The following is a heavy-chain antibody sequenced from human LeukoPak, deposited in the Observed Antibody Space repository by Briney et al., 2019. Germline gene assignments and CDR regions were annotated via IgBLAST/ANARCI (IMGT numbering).Heavy chain of an antibody. CDR1: GFTFSSYW. J-gene: IGHJ4*02. V-gene: IGHV3-7*01. CDR3: ARGFLEWLF. Sequence: PGGSLRLSCAAPGFTFSSYWMSWVRQAPGKGLEWVANIKQDGNEKYYVDSVKGRFTISRDNAKNSLYLQMNSLRAEDTAVYYCARGFLEWLFWGQGTLVTVSS. CDR2: IKQDGNEK. D-gene: IGHD3-3*01.